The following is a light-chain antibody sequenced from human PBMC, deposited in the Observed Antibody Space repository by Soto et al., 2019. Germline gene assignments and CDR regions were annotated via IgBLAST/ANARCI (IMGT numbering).Light chain of an antibody. V-gene: IGKV3-20*01. CDR1: QSVSSS. CDR2: AAS. Sequence: EIVMTQSPATLSASPGERATLSCRASQSVSSSLAWYQQKPGQAPRLLIYAASRRATGIPDRFSGSGSGTDFTLTISRLEPEDFAVYYCQQYGSSGTFGQGTKVDIK. CDR3: QQYGSSGT. J-gene: IGKJ1*01.